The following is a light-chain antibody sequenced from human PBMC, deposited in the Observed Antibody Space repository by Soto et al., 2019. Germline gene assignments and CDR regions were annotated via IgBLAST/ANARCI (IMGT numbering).Light chain of an antibody. CDR1: QRVSSTY. CDR2: DAS. V-gene: IGKV3-20*01. CDR3: QQYGSSEIT. J-gene: IGKJ5*01. Sequence: EIVLTQSPGTLSLSPGERATLSCRASQRVSSTYLAWHQQKPGQAPRILMYDASTRATGIPDRFSGSGSGTDFTLTISRLEPEDFAVYYCQQYGSSEITFGQGTRLEI.